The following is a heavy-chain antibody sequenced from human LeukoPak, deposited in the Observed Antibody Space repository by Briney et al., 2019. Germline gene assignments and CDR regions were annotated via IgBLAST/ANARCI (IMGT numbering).Heavy chain of an antibody. V-gene: IGHV5-51*01. D-gene: IGHD6-13*01. CDR1: GYSFTSYW. CDR3: ARHSVEYIAAAGADY. CDR2: IYPGDSDT. J-gene: IGHJ4*02. Sequence: GESLKISCKGSGYSFTSYWIGWVRQMPGKGLEWMGIIYPGDSDTRYSPSFQGQVTISADKSISTAYLQWGSLKASDTAMYYCARHSVEYIAAAGADYWGQGTLVTVSS.